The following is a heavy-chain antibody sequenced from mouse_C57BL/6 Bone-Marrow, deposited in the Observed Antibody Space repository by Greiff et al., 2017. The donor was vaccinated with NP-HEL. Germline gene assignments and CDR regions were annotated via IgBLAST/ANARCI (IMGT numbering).Heavy chain of an antibody. J-gene: IGHJ4*01. Sequence: EVQLVESGGGLVQSGRSLRLSCATSGFTFSDFYMEWVRQAPGKGLEWIAASRNKANDYTTEYSASVKGRFIVSRDTSQSILYLQMNALRAEDTAIYYCARDSRLDYYAMDYWGQGTSVTVSS. CDR1: GFTFSDFY. CDR3: ARDSRLDYYAMDY. CDR2: SRNKANDYTT. V-gene: IGHV7-1*01.